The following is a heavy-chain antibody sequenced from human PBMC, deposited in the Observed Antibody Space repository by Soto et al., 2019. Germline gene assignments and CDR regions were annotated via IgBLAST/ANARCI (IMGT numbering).Heavy chain of an antibody. CDR2: ISGSGGST. CDR3: AKARWYYESSGYYHPTNWSHP. CDR1: GFTFSSYA. J-gene: IGHJ5*02. D-gene: IGHD3-22*01. Sequence: PGGSLGLSCAASGFTFSSYAMSWVRQALGKGLEWVSAISGSGGSTYYADSVKGRFTISRDNSKNTLYLQMNSLRAEDTAVYYCAKARWYYESSGYYHPTNWSHPRGPGTLLTLSS. V-gene: IGHV3-23*01.